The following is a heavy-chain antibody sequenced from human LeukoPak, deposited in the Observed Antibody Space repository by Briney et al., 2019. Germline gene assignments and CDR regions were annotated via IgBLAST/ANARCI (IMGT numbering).Heavy chain of an antibody. CDR1: GFTFSSYS. V-gene: IGHV3-21*01. D-gene: IGHD5-18*01. CDR3: ARVRDTAMVQYYYYMDV. J-gene: IGHJ6*03. CDR2: ISSSSSYI. Sequence: GGSLRLSCAASGFTFSSYSMNWVRQAPGKGLEWVSSISSSSSYIYYADSVKGRFTISRDNAKNSLHLQMNSLRAEDTAVYYCARVRDTAMVQYYYYMDVWGKGTTVTVSS.